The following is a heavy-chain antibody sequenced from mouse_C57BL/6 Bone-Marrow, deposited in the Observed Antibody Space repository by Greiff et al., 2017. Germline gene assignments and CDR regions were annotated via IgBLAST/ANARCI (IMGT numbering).Heavy chain of an antibody. V-gene: IGHV14-4*01. J-gene: IGHJ1*03. D-gene: IGHD1-1*01. CDR3: TTDGSSYGWYFDF. Sequence: VQLQQSGAELVRPGASVKLSCTASGFNIKDDDMHWVKQRPEQGLEWIGWIDPENGDTESAPKFPGKATLPAYNSSNTAFLPRSSLTSEATAFYDCTTDGSSYGWYFDFWGTGTTVTFSS. CDR2: IDPENGDT. CDR1: GFNIKDDD.